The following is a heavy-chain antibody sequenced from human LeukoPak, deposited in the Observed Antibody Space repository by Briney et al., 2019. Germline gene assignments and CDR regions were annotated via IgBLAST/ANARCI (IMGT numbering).Heavy chain of an antibody. D-gene: IGHD2-8*01. CDR3: AKAIVLMVYAIKGGFDY. J-gene: IGHJ4*02. CDR1: GFTFSSYS. Sequence: GGSLRLSCAASGFTFSSYSMNWVRQAPGKGLEWVSAISGSGGSTYYADSVKGRFTISRDNSKNTLYLQMNSLRAEDTAVYYCAKAIVLMVYAIKGGFDYWGQGTLVTVSS. V-gene: IGHV3-23*01. CDR2: ISGSGGST.